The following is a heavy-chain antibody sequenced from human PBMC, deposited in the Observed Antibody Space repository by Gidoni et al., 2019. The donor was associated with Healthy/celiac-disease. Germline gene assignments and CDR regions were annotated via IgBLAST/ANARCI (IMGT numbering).Heavy chain of an antibody. J-gene: IGHJ6*02. D-gene: IGHD3-10*01. V-gene: IGHV1-69*12. CDR2: ILPIFGTA. Sequence: QVPLVQSGAEGEKPGSSAKVSCMVSVGTYISYPISWVRQAPGQGLEWMGGILPIFGTANYAQKFQGRVTITADESTSTAYMELSSLRSEDTAVYYCARTGYGSGSYYHYYYGMDVWGQGTTVTVSS. CDR3: ARTGYGSGSYYHYYYGMDV. CDR1: VGTYISYP.